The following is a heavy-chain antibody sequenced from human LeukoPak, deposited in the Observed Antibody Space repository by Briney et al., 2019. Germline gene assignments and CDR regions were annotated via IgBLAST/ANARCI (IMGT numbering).Heavy chain of an antibody. CDR1: GFTFSTYG. D-gene: IGHD3-22*01. Sequence: GGTLRLSCVASGFTFSTYGMSWVRQAPGKGLEWVSGISWNSGSIGYADSVKGRFTISRDNAKNSLYLQMNSLRAEDTGVYYCAREHPYYYDSSGTALMAEIKYYFDYWGQGTLVTVSS. CDR3: AREHPYYYDSSGTALMAEIKYYFDY. J-gene: IGHJ4*02. CDR2: ISWNSGSI. V-gene: IGHV3-20*04.